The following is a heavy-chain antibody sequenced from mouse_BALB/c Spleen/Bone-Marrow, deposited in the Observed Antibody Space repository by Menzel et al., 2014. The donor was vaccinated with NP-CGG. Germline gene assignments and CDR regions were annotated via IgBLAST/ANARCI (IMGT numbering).Heavy chain of an antibody. V-gene: IGHV5-6-3*01. J-gene: IGHJ3*01. CDR2: INSNGGST. CDR1: GFTFSSYG. Sequence: EVKLMESGGGLVQPGGSLKLSCAASGFTFSSYGMSWVRQTPDKRLELVATINSNGGSTYYPDSVKGRFTISRDNAKNTLCLQMSSLKSGDTAMYYCARGDDYVSWFAYWGQGTLVTVSA. D-gene: IGHD2-4*01. CDR3: ARGDDYVSWFAY.